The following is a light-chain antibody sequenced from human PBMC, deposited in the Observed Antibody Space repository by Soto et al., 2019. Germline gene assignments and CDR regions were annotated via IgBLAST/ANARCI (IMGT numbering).Light chain of an antibody. V-gene: IGKV3-15*01. CDR3: QQYNNWPET. Sequence: EIVLTQSPGTLSLSPGEKATLSCRASQSVTNSYLAWYQQKPGQAPRLLIYGASTRATDVPARFSGSGSGTEFTLTISSLQSEDFAVYYCQQYNNWPETFGQGTKVDI. CDR2: GAS. J-gene: IGKJ1*01. CDR1: QSVTNSY.